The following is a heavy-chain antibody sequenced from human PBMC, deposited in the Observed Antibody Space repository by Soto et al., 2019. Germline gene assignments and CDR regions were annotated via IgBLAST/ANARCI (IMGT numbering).Heavy chain of an antibody. CDR1: GGTFSSYA. V-gene: IGHV1-69*13. Sequence: SVKVSCKASGGTFSSYAISWVRQAPGQGLEWMGGIIPIFGTANYAQKFQGRVTITADESTSTAYMELSSLRSEDTAVYYCARSDSYYDYVWGSYRPNWFDPWGQGTLVTVSS. J-gene: IGHJ5*02. CDR3: ARSDSYYDYVWGSYRPNWFDP. D-gene: IGHD3-16*02. CDR2: IIPIFGTA.